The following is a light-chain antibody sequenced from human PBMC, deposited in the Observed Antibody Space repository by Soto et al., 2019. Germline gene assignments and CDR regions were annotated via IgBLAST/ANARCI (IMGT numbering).Light chain of an antibody. CDR1: QSISDY. Sequence: IQMTQSPSSLSASVGDRVTITCRASQSISDYLSWYQQKPGKAPNLLLYSVSPLQSGVPSKFSGSGSATDFTLTISSLQPEDFATYYCLQTYTTPWTFGQGTKVEIK. V-gene: IGKV1-39*01. J-gene: IGKJ1*01. CDR3: LQTYTTPWT. CDR2: SVS.